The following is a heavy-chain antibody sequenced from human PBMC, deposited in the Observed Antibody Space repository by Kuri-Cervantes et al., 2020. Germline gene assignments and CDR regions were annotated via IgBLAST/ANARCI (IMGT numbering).Heavy chain of an antibody. CDR3: AKDNVVPTAIFDY. D-gene: IGHD2-2*01. CDR1: GFTFSSYA. J-gene: IGHJ4*02. CDR2: ISGSGGST. V-gene: IGHV3-23*01. Sequence: GGSLRLSCAASGFTFSSYAMSWVRQAPGKGLEWVSAISGSGGSTYYADSVKGRLTISRDNSKNTLYLQMNSLRAEDTAVYYCAKDNVVPTAIFDYWGQGSLVTVSS.